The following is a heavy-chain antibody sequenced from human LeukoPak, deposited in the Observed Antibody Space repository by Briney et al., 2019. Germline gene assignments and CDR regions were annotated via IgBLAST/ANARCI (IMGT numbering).Heavy chain of an antibody. D-gene: IGHD4-17*01. CDR2: ISGSGGST. V-gene: IGHV3-23*01. Sequence: GGSLRLSCAASGFTFSSYGMSWVRQAPGKGLEWVSAISGSGGSTYYADSVKGRFTISRDNSKNTLYLQMNSLRAEDTAVYYCAKDDEHTVTPNAYFDYWGQGTLVTVSS. CDR3: AKDDEHTVTPNAYFDY. CDR1: GFTFSSYG. J-gene: IGHJ4*02.